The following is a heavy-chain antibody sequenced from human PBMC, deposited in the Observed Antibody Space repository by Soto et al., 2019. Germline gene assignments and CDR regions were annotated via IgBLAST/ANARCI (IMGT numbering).Heavy chain of an antibody. CDR3: ARVGMVGPVLGSWCDP. V-gene: IGHV4-4*07. J-gene: IGHJ5*02. Sequence: QVQLQESGPGLVKPSETLSLTCTVSGGSINNYYWTWIRQPAGKGLEWIGRVSSSGSTIYNPSLKSRVTVSVDTSKNHFSLKLRSVTAADTAVYYCARVGMVGPVLGSWCDPWGQGTLVTVSS. CDR1: GGSINNYY. D-gene: IGHD3-10*01. CDR2: VSSSGST.